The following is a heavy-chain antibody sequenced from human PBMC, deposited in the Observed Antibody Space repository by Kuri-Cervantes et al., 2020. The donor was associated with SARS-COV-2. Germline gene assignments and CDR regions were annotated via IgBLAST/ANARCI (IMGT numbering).Heavy chain of an antibody. D-gene: IGHD3-10*01. CDR2: IIPIFGTA. J-gene: IGHJ5*02. Sequence: SVKVSCKASGGTFSSYAISWVRQAPGQGLEWMGGIIPIFGTANYAQKFQGRVTITADKSTSTAYMVLSSLRSEDTAVYYCARVAWFNNWFDPWGQGTLVTVSS. CDR1: GGTFSSYA. V-gene: IGHV1-69*06. CDR3: ARVAWFNNWFDP.